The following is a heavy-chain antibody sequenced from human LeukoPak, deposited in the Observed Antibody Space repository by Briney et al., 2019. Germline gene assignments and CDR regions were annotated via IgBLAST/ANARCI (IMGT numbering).Heavy chain of an antibody. CDR2: IISFFGAA. J-gene: IGHJ3*02. V-gene: IGHV1-69*01. D-gene: IGHD2-21*01. CDR3: ARVAGGDSLWAFDI. CDR1: GGTFNSSG. Sequence: SVKVSCKASGGTFNSSGISWVRQAPGQGLEWMGGIISFFGAAHYIQKFQGRLTITADESTSTAYMELSSLTSEDTAVYYCARVAGGDSLWAFDIWGQGQWSPSLQ.